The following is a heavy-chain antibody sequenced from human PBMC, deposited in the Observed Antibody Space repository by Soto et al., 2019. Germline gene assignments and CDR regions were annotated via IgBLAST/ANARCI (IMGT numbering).Heavy chain of an antibody. V-gene: IGHV3-7*03. CDR2: IPQDGVDG. CDR3: AXDHLILPAHDFFYGSDV. CDR1: GFTFSMYS. Sequence: PGGSLRLSCEVSGFTFSMYSMSWVRQSPGKGLEWVAKIPQDGVDGHYADSVKGRFIISRDNDENSLHLQLNNLRAEDTAVYYCAXDHLILPAHDFFYGSDVWGRGATVTVSS. J-gene: IGHJ6*02. D-gene: IGHD2-21*02.